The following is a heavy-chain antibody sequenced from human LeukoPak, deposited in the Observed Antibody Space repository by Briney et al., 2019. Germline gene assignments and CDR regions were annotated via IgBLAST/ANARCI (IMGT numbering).Heavy chain of an antibody. Sequence: SETLSLTCTVSGVSISSYYWSWIRQPPGKGLEWIGYIYYSGSTNYNPSLKSRVTISVDTSKNQFSLKLSSVTAADTAVYYCARSSGRVLYSSSWYFDYWGQGTLVTVSS. D-gene: IGHD6-13*01. CDR3: ARSSGRVLYSSSWYFDY. V-gene: IGHV4-59*01. CDR2: IYYSGST. CDR1: GVSISSYY. J-gene: IGHJ4*02.